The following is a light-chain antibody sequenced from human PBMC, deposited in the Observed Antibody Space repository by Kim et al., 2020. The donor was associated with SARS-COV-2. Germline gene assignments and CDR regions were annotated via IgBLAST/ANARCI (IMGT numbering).Light chain of an antibody. Sequence: ASTGDRVTITCRARGAVNRNLAWYQQTPGKLPKLLIQTTFVLESGVPSRFSGSGSEPDFSLTISGLQSEDFATYYCLQYNTYPWGFGQGTKVDIK. J-gene: IGKJ1*01. CDR2: TTF. V-gene: IGKV1-8*01. CDR1: GAVNRN. CDR3: LQYNTYPWG.